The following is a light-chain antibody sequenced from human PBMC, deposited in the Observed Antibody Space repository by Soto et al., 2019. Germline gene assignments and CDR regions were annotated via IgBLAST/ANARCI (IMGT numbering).Light chain of an antibody. CDR3: ATWDDSLNVVV. CDR2: TNN. V-gene: IGLV1-44*01. Sequence: QAVVTQPPSASGTPGQRVTISCSGSSSDIGTNVVNWYQQLPGTAPKLVIYTNNQRPSGVPDRFSGSKSGTSASLAISGLQSEDEADYYCATWDDSLNVVVFGGGTKVTVL. J-gene: IGLJ2*01. CDR1: SSDIGTNV.